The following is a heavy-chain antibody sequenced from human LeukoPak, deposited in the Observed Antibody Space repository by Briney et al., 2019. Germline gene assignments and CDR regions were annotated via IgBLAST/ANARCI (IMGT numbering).Heavy chain of an antibody. D-gene: IGHD5-24*01. J-gene: IGHJ5*02. V-gene: IGHV3-7*01. CDR1: GFAFSNYW. CDR3: VNQQLAPP. CDR2: IKEDGSIE. Sequence: PGGSLRLSCAASGFAFSNYWMSWVRPAPGKGREWVANIKEDGSIEDYVDSVKGRFTVSRDNAKNSLYLQMNSLRVEDTVVYYCVNQQLAPPGGQGTLVTVSS.